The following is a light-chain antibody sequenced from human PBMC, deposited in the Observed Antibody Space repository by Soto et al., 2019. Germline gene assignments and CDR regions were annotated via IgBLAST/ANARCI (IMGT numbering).Light chain of an antibody. Sequence: QSVLNQPASVSGSPGQSITISCPGTRSDVGGYNYVSWYQQHPGKAPKLMIYDVSNRPSGVSNRFSGSKSGNTASLTISGLQAEDEADYYCSSYTSSSTPFVFGTGTKVTVL. CDR3: SSYTSSSTPFV. V-gene: IGLV2-14*01. J-gene: IGLJ1*01. CDR2: DVS. CDR1: RSDVGGYNY.